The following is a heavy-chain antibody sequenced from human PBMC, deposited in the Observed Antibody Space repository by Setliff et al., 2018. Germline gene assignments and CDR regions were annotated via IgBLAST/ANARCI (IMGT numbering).Heavy chain of an antibody. Sequence: SETLSLTCTVSGGSISSGSYYRSWIRQPAGKGLEWIGRIYTSGSTNYKPSLKSRVTISVDTSKNQFSLKLSSVTAADTAVYYCAREGYSSLIGWFDPWGQGTLVTVSS. J-gene: IGHJ5*02. CDR2: IYTSGST. CDR3: AREGYSSLIGWFDP. V-gene: IGHV4-61*02. D-gene: IGHD6-13*01. CDR1: GGSISSGSYY.